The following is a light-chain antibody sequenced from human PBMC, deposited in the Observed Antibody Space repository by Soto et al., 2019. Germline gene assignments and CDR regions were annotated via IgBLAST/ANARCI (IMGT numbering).Light chain of an antibody. CDR2: DAS. Sequence: DIQMTQSPSSVSASVGDRVTVTCRASQALNDWLVWYQQKPGEDPNLLIYDASTLHSGVPSRFSGSGSGAEFTLTISSLQPEDIAIYYCQQGNSFPLTFGGQTKVEIK. V-gene: IGKV1-12*01. CDR1: QALNDW. CDR3: QQGNSFPLT. J-gene: IGKJ4*01.